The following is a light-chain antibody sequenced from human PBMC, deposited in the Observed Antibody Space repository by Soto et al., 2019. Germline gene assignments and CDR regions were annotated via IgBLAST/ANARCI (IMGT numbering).Light chain of an antibody. Sequence: DIQMTQSPSSLSASVRDRVTITCRASQSISSYLNWYQQKPGKAPKLLIYAASSLQSGVPSRFSGSGSGTDFTLTVSSLQHEDFATYFCQQSYSTPRTFGQGTKVEVK. V-gene: IGKV1-39*01. CDR3: QQSYSTPRT. CDR2: AAS. CDR1: QSISSY. J-gene: IGKJ1*01.